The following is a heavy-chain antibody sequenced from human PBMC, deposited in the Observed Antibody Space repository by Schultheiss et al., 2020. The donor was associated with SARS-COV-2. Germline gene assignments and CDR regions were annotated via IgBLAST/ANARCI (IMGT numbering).Heavy chain of an antibody. CDR3: AGPKSMVRGVITPFDY. J-gene: IGHJ4*02. CDR2: ISSSSSTI. CDR1: GFTFDDYA. V-gene: IGHV3-48*02. D-gene: IGHD3-10*01. Sequence: GESLKISCAASGFTFDDYAMHWVRQAPGKGLEWVSYISSSSSTIYYADSVKGRFTISRDNAKNSLYLQMNSLRDEDTAVYYCAGPKSMVRGVITPFDYWGQGTLVTVSS.